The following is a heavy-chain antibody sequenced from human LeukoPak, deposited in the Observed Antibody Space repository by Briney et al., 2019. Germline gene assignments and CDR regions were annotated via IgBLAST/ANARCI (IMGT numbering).Heavy chain of an antibody. CDR3: ARRVYYYDSSGYYYSVYAFDI. CDR2: IYYSGST. CDR1: GYSINSGYY. D-gene: IGHD3-22*01. V-gene: IGHV4-38-2*01. Sequence: KPSETLSLTCAVSGYSINSGYYWCWIRQPPRKGLVWIVSIYYSGSTSYNQPLKSRVTISVDTSKNQFSLKLSSVTAADTAVYYCARRVYYYDSSGYYYSVYAFDIWGQGTMVTVSS. J-gene: IGHJ3*02.